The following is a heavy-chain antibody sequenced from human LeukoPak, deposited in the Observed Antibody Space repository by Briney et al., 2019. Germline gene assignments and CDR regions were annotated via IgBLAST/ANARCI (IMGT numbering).Heavy chain of an antibody. J-gene: IGHJ4*02. Sequence: PGGSLRLSCAASGFTFNNYGMTWVRQAPGKGLEWVSTITHSGGSTYYAGSVRGRFTISRDNSKNTLYLQMNSLRGEDTAVYYCAKVIAPVDCSTTRCYGFDYWGQGTLVMVSS. CDR3: AKVIAPVDCSTTRCYGFDY. CDR2: ITHSGGST. D-gene: IGHD2-2*01. CDR1: GFTFNNYG. V-gene: IGHV3-23*01.